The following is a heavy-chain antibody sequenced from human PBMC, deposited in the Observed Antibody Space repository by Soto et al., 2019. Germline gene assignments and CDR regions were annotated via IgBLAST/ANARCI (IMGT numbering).Heavy chain of an antibody. D-gene: IGHD2-2*01. CDR2: IIPISGTA. CDR1: GGSFSSYA. CDR3: ARSQGSSTSLEIYYYYYYGMDV. V-gene: IGHV1-69*13. J-gene: IGHJ6*02. Sequence: SVKVSCKASGGSFSSYAISGVRQAPGQGLEWMGGIIPISGTANYAQKFQGRVTITADESTSTAYMELSSLRSEDTAVYYCARSQGSSTSLEIYYYYYYGMDVWGQGTTVTVS.